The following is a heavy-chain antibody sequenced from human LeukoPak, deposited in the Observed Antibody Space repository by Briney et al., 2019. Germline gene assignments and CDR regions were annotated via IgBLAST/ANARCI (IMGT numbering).Heavy chain of an antibody. D-gene: IGHD2-8*02. CDR3: ARRLACTEDY. CDR1: GGSISSSSYY. Sequence: KPSETLSLTCTVSGGSISSSSYYWGWIRQPPGKGLEWIGSIYYSGSTYYNPSLKSRVTISVDTSKNQFSLKLTSVTAADTAVYYCARRLACTEDYWGQGTLVTVSS. CDR2: IYYSGST. V-gene: IGHV4-39*01. J-gene: IGHJ4*02.